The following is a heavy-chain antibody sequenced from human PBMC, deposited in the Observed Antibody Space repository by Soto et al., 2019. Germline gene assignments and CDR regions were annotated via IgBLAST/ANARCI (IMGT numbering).Heavy chain of an antibody. V-gene: IGHV4-4*02. CDR3: ARGGDYHGSGSGGELDY. J-gene: IGHJ4*02. CDR2: IYHSGNT. CDR1: GGSISSSNW. D-gene: IGHD3-10*01. Sequence: QVQLQESGPGLVKPSGTLSLTCAVSGGSISSSNWWSWVRQPPGKGLEWIGKIYHSGNTNYNPSLKSRVTISIDKSKTRFSLKLSCVTAADTAVYYCARGGDYHGSGSGGELDYLGQGTLVTVSS.